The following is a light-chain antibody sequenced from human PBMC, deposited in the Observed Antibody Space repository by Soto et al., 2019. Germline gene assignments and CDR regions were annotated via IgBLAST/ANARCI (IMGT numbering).Light chain of an antibody. CDR1: QSVYKN. CDR3: QQYGSSPQT. Sequence: EIVMTQSPATLSVSPGERATLSCRASQSVYKNLAWYQQKPGQAPRLLICGASSRATGTPGRFSGSGSGTDFTLTITRLEPEDFAVYYCQQYGSSPQTFGQGTKVDIK. J-gene: IGKJ1*01. V-gene: IGKV3-20*01. CDR2: GAS.